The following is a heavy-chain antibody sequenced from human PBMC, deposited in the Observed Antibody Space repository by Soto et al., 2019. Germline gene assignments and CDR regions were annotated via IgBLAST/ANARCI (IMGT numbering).Heavy chain of an antibody. D-gene: IGHD6-13*01. CDR3: ARGYRSTAGVNY. V-gene: IGHV3-21*01. J-gene: IGHJ4*02. CDR2: ISSSSDSI. CDR1: GFTFSSYF. Sequence: EVQLVESGGGLVKPGGSLRLSCAASGFTFSSYFMNWVRQAPGKGLEWVTSISSSSDSIYYADSVKGRFTISRDNAKNSLYLQMNSLRAEDTAVYYCARGYRSTAGVNYWGQGSLVTVSS.